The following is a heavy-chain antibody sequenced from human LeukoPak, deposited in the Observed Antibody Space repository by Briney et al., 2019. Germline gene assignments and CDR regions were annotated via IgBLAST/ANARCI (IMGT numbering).Heavy chain of an antibody. CDR3: ARDFIAVAGTRYYYYMDV. CDR1: GGSFSGYY. CDR2: INHSGST. J-gene: IGHJ6*03. D-gene: IGHD6-19*01. V-gene: IGHV4-34*01. Sequence: SETLSLTCAVYGGSFSGYYWSWIRQPPGKGLEWIGEINHSGSTNYNPSLKSRVTISVDTSKNQFSLKLSSVTAADTAVYYCARDFIAVAGTRYYYYMDVWGKGTTVTVSS.